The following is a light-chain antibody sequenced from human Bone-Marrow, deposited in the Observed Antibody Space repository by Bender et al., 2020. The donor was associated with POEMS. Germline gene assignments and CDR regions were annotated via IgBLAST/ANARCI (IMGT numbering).Light chain of an antibody. CDR3: QAWDTNTALNV. V-gene: IGLV3-25*02. CDR1: ALPKHF. Sequence: SHELTQPPSASVSPGQTARITCSGDALPKHFASWYQQKPGQGPVLVIYKDTERPSGIPERFSASSSGTTATLTISGAQPMDEADYYCQAWDTNTALNVFGTGTKLTVL. CDR2: KDT. J-gene: IGLJ1*01.